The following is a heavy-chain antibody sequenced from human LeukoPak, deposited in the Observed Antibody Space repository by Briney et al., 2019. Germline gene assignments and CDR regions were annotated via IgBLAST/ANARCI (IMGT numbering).Heavy chain of an antibody. Sequence: GGSLRLSCAASGFTFSSYSMNWVRQAPGKGLEWVSSISSSSSYIYYADSVKGRFTISRDNAKNSLYLQMNSLRAEDTAVYYCARAGEQLNYYYYMDVWGKGTTVTVSS. CDR1: GFTFSSYS. V-gene: IGHV3-21*01. D-gene: IGHD6-13*01. J-gene: IGHJ6*03. CDR2: ISSSSSYI. CDR3: ARAGEQLNYYYYMDV.